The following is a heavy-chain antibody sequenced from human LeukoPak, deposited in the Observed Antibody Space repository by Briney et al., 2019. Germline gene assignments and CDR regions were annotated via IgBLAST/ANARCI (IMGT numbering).Heavy chain of an antibody. CDR1: GFTVSDNF. D-gene: IGHD3-9*01. Sequence: PGGSLRLSCAASGFTVSDNFMSWVRQAPGKGLEWVSIIHGDGNTYYIDSVKGRFTISRDTSKNTLSLQMNSLRAEDTAVYYCVSHSNILTNYCFDYWGQGALVTVSS. J-gene: IGHJ4*02. CDR2: IHGDGNT. CDR3: VSHSNILTNYCFDY. V-gene: IGHV3-53*01.